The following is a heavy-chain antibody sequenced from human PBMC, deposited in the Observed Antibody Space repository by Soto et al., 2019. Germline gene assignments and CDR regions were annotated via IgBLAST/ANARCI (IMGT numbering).Heavy chain of an antibody. CDR2: IIPIFGTA. V-gene: IGHV1-69*13. CDR1: GGTFSSYA. J-gene: IGHJ6*02. CDR3: ASAVDPIPNHYYYYYGMDV. Sequence: SVKVSCKASGGTFSSYAISWVRQAPGQGLEWMGGIIPIFGTANYAQKFQGRVTITADESTSTAYMELSSLRSEDTAVYYCASAVDPIPNHYYYYYGMDVWGQGTTVTVSS. D-gene: IGHD5-12*01.